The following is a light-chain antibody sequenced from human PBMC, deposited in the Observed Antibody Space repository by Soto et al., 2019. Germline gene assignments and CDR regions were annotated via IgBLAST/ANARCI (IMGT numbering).Light chain of an antibody. Sequence: DTVMTQCTGCVDPSPLETRTTECKPTHSAIHTSNNKSYLAWYQQKPGQPPELLLYWASARESGVPDRFSGSGSGTDFTLTISSLQAEDVAVYYCQQYYSTPRTFGQGTKVDI. V-gene: IGKV4-1*01. CDR2: WAS. CDR1: HSAIHTSNNKSY. CDR3: QQYYSTPRT. J-gene: IGKJ2*01.